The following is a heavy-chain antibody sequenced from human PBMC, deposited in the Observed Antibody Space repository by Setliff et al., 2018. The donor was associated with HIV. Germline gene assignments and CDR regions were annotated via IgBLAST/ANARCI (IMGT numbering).Heavy chain of an antibody. CDR1: GYTFISYG. Sequence: ASVKVSCKTSGYTFISYGVTWVRQVPGQGLEWVGWISTYNGNTNYAQKFQGRVTITTDTSTSAAYLELRSLRSDDTAIYYCARVRTYSDFYYPAPIPSYYFDFWGQGTLVTVS. CDR2: ISTYNGNT. D-gene: IGHD1-26*01. J-gene: IGHJ4*02. V-gene: IGHV1-18*01. CDR3: ARVRTYSDFYYPAPIPSYYFDF.